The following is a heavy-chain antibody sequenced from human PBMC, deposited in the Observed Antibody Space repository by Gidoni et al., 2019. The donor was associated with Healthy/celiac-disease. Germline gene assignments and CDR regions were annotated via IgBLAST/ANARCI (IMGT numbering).Heavy chain of an antibody. J-gene: IGHJ6*02. CDR2: FDPEDGET. CDR1: GYTLTELS. V-gene: IGHV1-24*01. Sequence: QVQLVQSGAEVKKPGASVKVSCKVSGYTLTELSMHWVRQAPGKGLEWMGGFDPEDGETIYAQKFQGRVTMTEDTSTDTAYMELSSLRSEDTAVYYCAYTRYYYDSSGYYYYGMDVWGQGTMVTVSS. CDR3: AYTRYYYDSSGYYYYGMDV. D-gene: IGHD3-22*01.